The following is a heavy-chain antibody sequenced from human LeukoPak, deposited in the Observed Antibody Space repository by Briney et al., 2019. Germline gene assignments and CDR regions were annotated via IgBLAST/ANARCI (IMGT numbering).Heavy chain of an antibody. CDR3: ARRYSSSWYDVDY. V-gene: IGHV5-51*01. CDR2: IYPGDSDT. CDR1: GYRFTSYW. J-gene: IGHJ4*02. Sequence: GESLKISCKGSGYRFTSYWIGWVRQVPGKGLEWMGIIYPGDSDTRYSPSFQGQVTISADKSISTAYLQWSSLKASDTAMYYCARRYSSSWYDVDYWGQGTLVTVSS. D-gene: IGHD6-13*01.